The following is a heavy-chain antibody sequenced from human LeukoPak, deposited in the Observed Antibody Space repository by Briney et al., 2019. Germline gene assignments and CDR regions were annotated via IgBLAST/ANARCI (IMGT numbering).Heavy chain of an antibody. J-gene: IGHJ4*02. V-gene: IGHV1-2*02. CDR2: INPNSGGT. CDR3: ARAIITMVRGVPGY. Sequence: ASVKVSCKASGYTFTGYYMHWVRQAPGQGLEWMGWINPNSGGTNYAQKFQGRVTMTRDTSISTAYMELSRLRSDDTAVYHCARAIITMVRGVPGYWGQGTVVTVSS. D-gene: IGHD3-10*01. CDR1: GYTFTGYY.